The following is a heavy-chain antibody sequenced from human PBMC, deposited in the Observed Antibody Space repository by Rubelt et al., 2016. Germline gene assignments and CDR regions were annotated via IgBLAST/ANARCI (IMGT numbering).Heavy chain of an antibody. Sequence: QVQLQQWGAGLLKPSETLSLTCAVYGGSFSGYYWSWIRQPPGKGLEWIGEINHSGSTNYNPSLKSGVPMSVDTSKTQFALKLTSVTAAETAVYYCATGQPARGAVAVNYWGQGTLVTVSS. J-gene: IGHJ4*02. CDR1: GGSFSGYY. V-gene: IGHV4-34*01. CDR2: INHSGST. CDR3: ATGQPARGAVAVNY. D-gene: IGHD6-19*01.